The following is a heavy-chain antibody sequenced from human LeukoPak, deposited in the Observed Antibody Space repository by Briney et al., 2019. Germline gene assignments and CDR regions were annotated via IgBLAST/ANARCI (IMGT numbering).Heavy chain of an antibody. V-gene: IGHV1-18*01. J-gene: IGHJ6*02. CDR2: ISAYNGNT. D-gene: IGHD1-26*01. Sequence: ASVKVSCKVSGYIFSNYGISWVRQAPGQGLEWMGWISAYNGNTNYAQKFQGGVTMTTDTSTSTAYMELRSLRSDDTAVYYCAREWVSGYYYGMDVWGQGTTVTVSS. CDR3: AREWVSGYYYGMDV. CDR1: GYIFSNYG.